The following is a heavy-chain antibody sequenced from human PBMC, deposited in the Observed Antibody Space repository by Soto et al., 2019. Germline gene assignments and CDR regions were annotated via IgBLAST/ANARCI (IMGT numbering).Heavy chain of an antibody. J-gene: IGHJ5*02. CDR3: ARVPRRVKGNSYGLGVGWFDP. CDR2: IYHSGTT. Sequence: QVQLQESGPGLVKPSGTLSVTCAVPSGSFNSNNWWSWLRQSPGKGLGWIGNIYHSGTTDYNPSLKSRVSISVDKSTNQLSLKLRFVTAADTAVYYCARVPRRVKGNSYGLGVGWFDPWGQGTLVTVSS. CDR1: SGSFNSNNW. D-gene: IGHD3-10*01. V-gene: IGHV4-4*02.